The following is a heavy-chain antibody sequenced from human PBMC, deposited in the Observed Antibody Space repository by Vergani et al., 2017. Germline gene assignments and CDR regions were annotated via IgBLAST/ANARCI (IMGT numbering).Heavy chain of an antibody. CDR2: ISGSGGST. D-gene: IGHD2-2*02. J-gene: IGHJ6*03. CDR1: GFTFDDYA. Sequence: EVQLVESGGGLVQPGRSLRLSCAASGFTFDDYAMHWVRQAPGKGLEWVSGISGSGGSTYYADSVKGRFTISRDNSKNTLYLQMNSLRAEDTAVYYCAKAGCSSTSCYNYYYYMDVWGKGTTVTVSS. V-gene: IGHV3-23*04. CDR3: AKAGCSSTSCYNYYYYMDV.